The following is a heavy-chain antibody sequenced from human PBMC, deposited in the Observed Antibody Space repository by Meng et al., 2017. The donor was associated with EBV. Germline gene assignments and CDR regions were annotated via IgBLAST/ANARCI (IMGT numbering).Heavy chain of an antibody. CDR3: ASESGRGYTPDY. V-gene: IGHV1-69*01. Sequence: QVLVVQSAAGVKKPWASVKVSCKTSGGPFRYYAISWVRQAPGQGLEWLGGFLPRLGAPNYAQKFHGRVKITADESTSTHYMDLSSLRSEDTAIYYCASESGRGYTPDYWGQGTLVTVSS. CDR2: FLPRLGAP. CDR1: GGPFRYYA. J-gene: IGHJ4*02. D-gene: IGHD3-10*01.